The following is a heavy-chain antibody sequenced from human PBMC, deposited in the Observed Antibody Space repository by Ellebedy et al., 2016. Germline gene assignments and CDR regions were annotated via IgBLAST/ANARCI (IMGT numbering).Heavy chain of an antibody. CDR3: ARDRDYGGTLDY. CDR1: GFTFSSNY. CDR2: IYSGGST. Sequence: GESLKISXAASGFTFSSNYMSWVRQAPGKGLEWVSVIYSGGSTYYADSVKGRFTISRDNSKNTLYLQMNSLRAEDTAVYYCARDRDYGGTLDYWGQGTLVTVSS. J-gene: IGHJ4*02. D-gene: IGHD4-23*01. V-gene: IGHV3-66*01.